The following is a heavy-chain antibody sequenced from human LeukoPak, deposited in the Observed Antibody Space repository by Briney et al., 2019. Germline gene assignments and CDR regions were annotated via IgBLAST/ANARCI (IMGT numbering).Heavy chain of an antibody. Sequence: ASVKVSCKASGYTFTTYDINWVRQATGQGLEWMGWMNPNSGNTGYIQKLQGRVTMTRNTSINTAYMELSSLRSEDTAVYYCAILSLGGIIDYWGQGTLVTVSS. J-gene: IGHJ4*02. CDR2: MNPNSGNT. CDR3: AILSLGGIIDY. D-gene: IGHD3-16*01. CDR1: GYTFTTYD. V-gene: IGHV1-8*01.